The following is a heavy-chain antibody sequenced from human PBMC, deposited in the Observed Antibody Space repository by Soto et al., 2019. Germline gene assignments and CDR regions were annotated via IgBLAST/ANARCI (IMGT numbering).Heavy chain of an antibody. V-gene: IGHV1-3*04. Sequence: QVQLVQSGAEVKRPGASVRVSCKASGYTLTSYGLHWVRQAPGQRLEWMGWVNTGNGITTSPQKFQGRVTITRDTSASTGYMDLSSLRSEDTALYYCARGDGSDVRGQGTMVTVSS. CDR3: ARGDGSDV. CDR2: VNTGNGIT. CDR1: GYTLTSYG. J-gene: IGHJ3*01.